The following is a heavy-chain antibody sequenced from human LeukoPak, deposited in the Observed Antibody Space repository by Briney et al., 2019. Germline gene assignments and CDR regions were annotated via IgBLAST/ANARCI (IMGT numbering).Heavy chain of an antibody. CDR3: ALYYERGY. CDR1: GFTFINYN. V-gene: IGHV3-48*02. Sequence: GGSLRHSCAASGFTFINYNMNGVPQAPRKGMEWVSFIYASSNTKNYADSVKGRFTMSRDNAKNSLYLQMNSLRDEDTAVYYCALYYERGYWGQGTLVTVSS. J-gene: IGHJ4*02. D-gene: IGHD3-22*01. CDR2: IYASSNTK.